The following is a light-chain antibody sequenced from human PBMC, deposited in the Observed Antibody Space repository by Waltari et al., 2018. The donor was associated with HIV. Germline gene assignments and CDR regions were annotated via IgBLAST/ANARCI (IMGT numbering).Light chain of an antibody. CDR3: ATWDISLSAVV. CDR1: RNNVCNQG. Sequence: QAGLTQPPSVSKGMRQTATLTCTGNRNNVCNQGAAWLQQHQGHPPKLLSYRDNKRPSGISERFSASRSGNTASLTITGVQPEDEADYFCATWDISLSAVVFGGGTTLTVL. V-gene: IGLV10-54*04. J-gene: IGLJ2*01. CDR2: RDN.